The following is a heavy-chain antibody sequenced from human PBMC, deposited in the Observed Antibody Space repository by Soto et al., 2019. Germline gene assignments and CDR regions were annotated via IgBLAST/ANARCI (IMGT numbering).Heavy chain of an antibody. CDR1: GFTFSGSA. D-gene: IGHD6-6*01. J-gene: IGHJ4*02. CDR3: TPLSRDLAARGY. V-gene: IGHV3-73*02. Sequence: VQLVESGGGLVQPGGSLKLSCAASGFTFSGSAMHWVRQASGKGLEWVGRIRSKANSYATAYAASVKGRFTISRDDSKNTAYLQMNSLKTEDTAVYYCTPLSRDLAARGYWGQGTLVTVSS. CDR2: IRSKANSYAT.